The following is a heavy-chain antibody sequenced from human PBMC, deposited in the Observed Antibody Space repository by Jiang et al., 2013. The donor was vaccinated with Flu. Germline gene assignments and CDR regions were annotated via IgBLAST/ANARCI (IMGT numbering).Heavy chain of an antibody. CDR2: IFSNDEK. CDR1: GFSLSNARMG. J-gene: IGHJ4*02. Sequence: KPTQTLTLTCTVSGFSLSNARMGVSWIRQPPGKALEWLAHIFSNDEKSYSTSLKSRLTISKDTSKSQVVLTMTNMDPVDTATYYCARIAIPRGKYDSSGYLTDYWGQGTLVTVSS. CDR3: ARIAIPRGKYDSSGYLTDY. D-gene: IGHD3-22*01. V-gene: IGHV2-26*01.